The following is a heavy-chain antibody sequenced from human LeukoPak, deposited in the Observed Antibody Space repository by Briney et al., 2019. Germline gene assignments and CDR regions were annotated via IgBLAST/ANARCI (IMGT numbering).Heavy chain of an antibody. CDR3: AKELRSGWYLYYYYYMDV. Sequence: GGSLRLSCAASGFTFSSYGMHWVRQAPGKGLEWVAVISYDGSNKYYADSVKGRLTISRDNSKNTLYLQMNSLRAEDTAVYYCAKELRSGWYLYYYYYMDVWGKGTTVTVSS. CDR1: GFTFSSYG. J-gene: IGHJ6*03. CDR2: ISYDGSNK. V-gene: IGHV3-30*18. D-gene: IGHD6-19*01.